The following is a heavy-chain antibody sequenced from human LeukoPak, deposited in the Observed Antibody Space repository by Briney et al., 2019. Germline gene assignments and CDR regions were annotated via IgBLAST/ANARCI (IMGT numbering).Heavy chain of an antibody. Sequence: PGGSLRLSCAASGFTFSSYWMSWVRQAPGKGLEWVANIKQDGSEKYYVDSVKGRFTISRDNAKNSLYLQMNSLRAEDTAVYYCARDSSGYGELWFDPWGQGTLVTVSS. D-gene: IGHD3-22*01. V-gene: IGHV3-7*03. CDR2: IKQDGSEK. CDR1: GFTFSSYW. J-gene: IGHJ5*02. CDR3: ARDSSGYGELWFDP.